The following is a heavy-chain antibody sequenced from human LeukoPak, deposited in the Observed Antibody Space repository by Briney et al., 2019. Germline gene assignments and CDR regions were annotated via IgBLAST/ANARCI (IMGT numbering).Heavy chain of an antibody. J-gene: IGHJ4*02. D-gene: IGHD1-1*01. CDR1: GFTFSSYA. CDR2: FSGRGGST. CDR3: ARDRHGVRDY. V-gene: IGHV3-23*01. Sequence: GGSLRLSCAASGFTFSSYAMNWVRQAPGKGLEWVSAFSGRGGSTYYADSVKGRFTISRANSKNTLYLQMNSLRAEDTAVYYCARDRHGVRDYWGQGTLVTVSS.